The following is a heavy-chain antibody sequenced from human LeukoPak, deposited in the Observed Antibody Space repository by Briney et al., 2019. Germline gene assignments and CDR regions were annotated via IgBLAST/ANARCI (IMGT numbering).Heavy chain of an antibody. J-gene: IGHJ4*02. CDR2: IYSSGNT. CDR3: AGLYSSSSFPDY. V-gene: IGHV4-4*09. CDR1: GGSISNYY. Sequence: SETLSLTCTVSGGSISNYYWSWIRQPPGKGLEWIGYIYSSGNTNYNPSLKSRVTISVDTSKNQFSLKLSSVTAADTAVYYCAGLYSSSSFPDYGAQGTWVTVSS. D-gene: IGHD6-6*01.